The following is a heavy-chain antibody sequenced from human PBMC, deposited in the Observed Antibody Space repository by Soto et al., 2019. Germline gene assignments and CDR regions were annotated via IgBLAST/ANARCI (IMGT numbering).Heavy chain of an antibody. CDR2: INHSGST. V-gene: IGHV4-34*01. J-gene: IGHJ6*02. CDR3: ARGVPAAIAQDKNYYYYYGMDV. CDR1: GGSLSGYY. Sequence: ASETLSLTCAVYGGSLSGYYWSWIRQPPGKGLEWIGEINHSGSTNYNPSLKSRVTISVDTSKNQFSLKLSSVTAADTAVYYCARGVPAAIAQDKNYYYYYGMDVWGQGTTVTVSS. D-gene: IGHD2-2*02.